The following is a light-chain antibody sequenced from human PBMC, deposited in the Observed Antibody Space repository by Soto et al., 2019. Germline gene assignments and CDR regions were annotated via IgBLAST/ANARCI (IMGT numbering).Light chain of an antibody. Sequence: EIVFTQSPGTLSFSPGESATLSCRARQSVPSGQLAWYQQKPGEAPRLLIYGASSRATGIPDRFSGSGSGTDFTLTISRLEPEDFAVYYCQQYGSSPTWTFGQGTKVDIK. V-gene: IGKV3-20*01. CDR1: QSVPSGQ. CDR3: QQYGSSPTWT. J-gene: IGKJ1*01. CDR2: GAS.